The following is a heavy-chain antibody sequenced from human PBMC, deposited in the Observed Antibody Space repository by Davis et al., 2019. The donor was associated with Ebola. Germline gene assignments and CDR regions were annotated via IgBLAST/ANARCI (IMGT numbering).Heavy chain of an antibody. CDR2: INANSGGT. J-gene: IGHJ4*02. D-gene: IGHD6-13*01. CDR1: GYTFTAYY. CDR3: ARALAADWFDY. Sequence: AASVKVSCKASGYTFTAYYMHWVRQAPGQGLEWMGRINANSGGTNFAQKFQGRVTVNRDTSISTAYMELSRLKSDDTAVYYCARALAADWFDYWGQGTLVTVSS. V-gene: IGHV1-2*06.